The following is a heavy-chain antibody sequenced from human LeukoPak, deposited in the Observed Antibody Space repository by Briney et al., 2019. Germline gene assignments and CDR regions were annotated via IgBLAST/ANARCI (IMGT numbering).Heavy chain of an antibody. D-gene: IGHD2-21*02. J-gene: IGHJ4*02. V-gene: IGHV4-34*01. CDR2: INHSGST. CDR3: ARSSAYCGGDCQPIFDY. Sequence: PSETLSLTCAVYGGSFSGYYWSWIRQPPGKGLEWIGEINHSGSTNYNPSLKSRVTISVDTSKNQFSLKLSSVTAADTAVHYCARSSAYCGGDCQPIFDYWGQGTLVTVSS. CDR1: GGSFSGYY.